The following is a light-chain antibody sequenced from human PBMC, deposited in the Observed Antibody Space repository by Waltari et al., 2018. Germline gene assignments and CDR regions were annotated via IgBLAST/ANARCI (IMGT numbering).Light chain of an antibody. J-gene: IGKJ5*01. CDR3: QQHYSNPV. V-gene: IGKV4-1*01. CDR1: RGVLSMSNNLNY. CDR2: WAS. Sequence: DIEMTQSPESLAVFLGERSHINVNSGRGVLSMSNNLNYLALNQHNPGQPPKLLLYWASTRTSGVPERFIGSGSGTDFTLTITSLQAEDVAVYYCQQHYSNPVFGQGTRLELK.